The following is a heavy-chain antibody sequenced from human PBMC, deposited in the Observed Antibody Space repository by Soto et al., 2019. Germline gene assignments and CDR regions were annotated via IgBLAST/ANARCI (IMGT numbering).Heavy chain of an antibody. Sequence: SETLSLTCAVSGDSIIGIYHWAWIRQPPGRSLEWIASIFHTGTTYYTPSLKSRVTISVDTSKNQFSLKLSSVTAADTAAYYCARDFRAAAAHYYYYYGMDVWGQGTTVTVSS. V-gene: IGHV4-38-2*02. D-gene: IGHD6-13*01. CDR2: IFHTGTT. CDR3: ARDFRAAAAHYYYYYGMDV. CDR1: GDSIIGIYH. J-gene: IGHJ6*02.